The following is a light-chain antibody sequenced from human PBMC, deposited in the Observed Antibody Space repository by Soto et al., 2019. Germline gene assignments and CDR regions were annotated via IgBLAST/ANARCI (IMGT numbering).Light chain of an antibody. J-gene: IGLJ2*01. V-gene: IGLV1-44*01. CDR2: SNS. CDR1: SSNIGVNT. CDR3: AAWDDSPNGVV. Sequence: QSVLTQPPSASGTPGQRVTISCSGSSSNIGVNTVNWYQHLPGTAPKLFIYSNSQRPSGVPDRFSGSKSGTSASLAISGLQSEDEADYYCAAWDDSPNGVVFGGGTKLTVL.